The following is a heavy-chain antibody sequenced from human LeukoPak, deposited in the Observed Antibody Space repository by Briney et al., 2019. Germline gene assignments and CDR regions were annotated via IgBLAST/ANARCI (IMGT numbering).Heavy chain of an antibody. CDR1: GGSISSSSYY. CDR2: IYYSGST. CDR3: ASWYYGSGRSYLGMDV. J-gene: IGHJ6*02. D-gene: IGHD3-10*01. Sequence: ASEALSLTCNVSGGSISSSSYYWGWIRQPPGKGLEWIGSIYYSGSTYYNPSLESRVTISVDTSKNQFSLSLTSVTAADTAVYYCASWYYGSGRSYLGMDVWGQGATVTVS. V-gene: IGHV4-39*01.